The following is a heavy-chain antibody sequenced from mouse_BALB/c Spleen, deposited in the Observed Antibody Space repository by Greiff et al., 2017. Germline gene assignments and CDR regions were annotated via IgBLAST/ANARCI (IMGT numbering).Heavy chain of an antibody. V-gene: IGHV3-6*02. CDR2: ISYDGSN. CDR1: GYSITSGYY. J-gene: IGHJ1*01. Sequence: EVKLVESGPGLVKPSQSLSLTCSVTGYSITSGYYWNWIRQFPGNKLEWMGYISYDGSNNYNPSLKNRISITRDTSKNQFFLKLNSVTTEDTATYYCARRIYYDYEWYFDVWGAGTTVTVSS. CDR3: ARRIYYDYEWYFDV. D-gene: IGHD2-4*01.